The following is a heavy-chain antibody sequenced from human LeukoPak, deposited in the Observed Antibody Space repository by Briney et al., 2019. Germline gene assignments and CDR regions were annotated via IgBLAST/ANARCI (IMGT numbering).Heavy chain of an antibody. J-gene: IGHJ5*02. CDR1: GFTFSSYA. CDR2: ISYDGSNK. D-gene: IGHD4-17*01. CDR3: ARPTTVTTVFDP. V-gene: IGHV3-30*04. Sequence: GGSLRLSCAASGFTFSSYAMLWVRQAPGKGLEWVAVISYDGSNKYYADSVKGRFTISRDNSKNTLYLQMNSLRAEDTAVYYCARPTTVTTVFDPWGQGTLVTVSS.